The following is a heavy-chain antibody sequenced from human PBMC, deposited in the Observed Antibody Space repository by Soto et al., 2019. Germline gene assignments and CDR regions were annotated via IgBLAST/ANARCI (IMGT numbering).Heavy chain of an antibody. D-gene: IGHD4-17*01. V-gene: IGHV4-4*07. CDR2: VYISGST. CDR1: GGSIGTHY. J-gene: IGHJ3*02. CDR3: ARDPRVTTVTGDAFDM. Sequence: QVQLQESGPGLVKPSETLSLTCTVSGGSIGTHYWNWIRQPAGKGLEWIGRVYISGSTDYNPSVKSRVSLSVDTSKNHFSLRLTSATAADTAVYYCARDPRVTTVTGDAFDMWGQGIMVIV.